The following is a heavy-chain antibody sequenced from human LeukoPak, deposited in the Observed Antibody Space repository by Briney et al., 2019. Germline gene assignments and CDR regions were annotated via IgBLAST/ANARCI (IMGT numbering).Heavy chain of an antibody. J-gene: IGHJ6*03. CDR2: IHSGGST. Sequence: PGGPLRLSCAASGFTVSDNYMSWVRQAPGKGLEWVSVIHSGGSTYYADSVKGRFTISRDKSKNTLYLQMNSLRAEDTAVYYCAILRNFYYYMDVWGKGTTVTVSS. V-gene: IGHV3-53*01. CDR1: GFTVSDNY. CDR3: AILRNFYYYMDV.